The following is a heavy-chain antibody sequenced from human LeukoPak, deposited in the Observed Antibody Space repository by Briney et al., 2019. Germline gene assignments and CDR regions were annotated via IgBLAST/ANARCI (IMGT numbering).Heavy chain of an antibody. V-gene: IGHV3-23*01. J-gene: IGHJ4*02. CDR1: GFTFSSYS. D-gene: IGHD3-22*01. CDR2: ISGSGSYT. Sequence: GGSLRLSCAASGFTFSSYSMNWVRQAPGKGLEWVSAISGSGSYTDYADSVKGRFTISKDNSKNTLYMRMSSLRAEDTAVYYCAKRRYDSSGHFDSWGQGTLVTVSS. CDR3: AKRRYDSSGHFDS.